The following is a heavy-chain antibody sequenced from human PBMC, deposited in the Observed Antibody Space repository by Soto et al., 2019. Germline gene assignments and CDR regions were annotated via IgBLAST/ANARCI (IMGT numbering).Heavy chain of an antibody. V-gene: IGHV1-18*01. J-gene: IGHJ1*01. D-gene: IGHD6-13*01. CDR2: ISGYNGNT. CDR3: ARGGSSRSAEYYQH. CDR1: GYTFTNYG. Sequence: QVQLVQSGAEVKKPGASVKVSCKASGYTFTNYGISWVRQAPGQGPEWMGWISGYNGNTNYVQALQGRLTMTTDTSTSTAYMELRRLKSDDTAVYYCARGGSSRSAEYYQHWGQGNLVIVSS.